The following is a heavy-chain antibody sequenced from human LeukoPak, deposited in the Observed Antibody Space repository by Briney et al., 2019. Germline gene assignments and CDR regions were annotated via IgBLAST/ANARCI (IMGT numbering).Heavy chain of an antibody. CDR3: ARGRYYYGSGGAAGFDY. CDR1: GASISSYY. J-gene: IGHJ4*02. Sequence: SETLSLTCTISGASISSYYWSWIRQPPGKGLEWIGYIYYSGSTNYNPSLKSRVTISVDTSKNQSSLKLSSATAADTAVYYCARGRYYYGSGGAAGFDYWGQGTLVTVSS. D-gene: IGHD3-10*01. CDR2: IYYSGST. V-gene: IGHV4-59*01.